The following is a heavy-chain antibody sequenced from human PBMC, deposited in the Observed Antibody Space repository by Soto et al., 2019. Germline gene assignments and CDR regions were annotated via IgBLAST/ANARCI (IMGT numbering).Heavy chain of an antibody. J-gene: IGHJ4*02. CDR2: IYHRENT. CDR3: ARGERQQQRDY. CDR1: GSSISRSRYH. Sequence: SETLSLTCKLSGSSISRSRYHWAWIRQPPVKGLEWIGYIYHRENTYNNPSLKNRGTISVDKSKNQFSLNLSSVTDADTAVYYCARGERQQQRDYWGQGTLVTVSS. D-gene: IGHD6-25*01. V-gene: IGHV4-39*07.